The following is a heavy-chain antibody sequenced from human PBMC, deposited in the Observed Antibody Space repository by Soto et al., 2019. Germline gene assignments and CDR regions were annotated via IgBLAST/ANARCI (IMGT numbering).Heavy chain of an antibody. D-gene: IGHD5-12*01. CDR2: IYYSGST. CDR3: ARHEYSGYAFLWAFDI. CDR1: CGSISSSSYY. J-gene: IGHJ3*02. Sequence: SETLSLTCTVSCGSISSSSYYWGWISQPPGKGLEWIGSIYYSGSTYYNPSLKSRVTISVDTSKSHFSLKLSSVTAADTAVYYCARHEYSGYAFLWAFDIWGQGTMVTVSS. V-gene: IGHV4-39*01.